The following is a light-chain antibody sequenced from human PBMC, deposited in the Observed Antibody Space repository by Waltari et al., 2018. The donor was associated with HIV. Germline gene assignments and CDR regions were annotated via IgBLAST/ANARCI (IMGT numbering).Light chain of an antibody. J-gene: IGLJ2*01. CDR1: SSDVGGYNF. CDR2: DVS. V-gene: IGLV2-11*01. Sequence: QSALTQPRSVSGSPGQSVTISCTGSSSDVGGYNFVSWYQQHPGKAPKVIIHDVSERPSGVPDRFSGSKSGNTASLTISGLQAEDDADYYCCSYAGSYTMVFGGGTKLTVL. CDR3: CSYAGSYTMV.